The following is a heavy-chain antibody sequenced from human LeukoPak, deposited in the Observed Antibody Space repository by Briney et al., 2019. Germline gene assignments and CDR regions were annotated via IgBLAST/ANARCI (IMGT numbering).Heavy chain of an antibody. CDR1: GGSISSSSYY. CDR3: AAERITMVRGVIKY. D-gene: IGHD3-10*01. J-gene: IGHJ4*02. CDR2: IYYSGST. V-gene: IGHV4-39*07. Sequence: PSETLSLTCTVSGGSISSSSYYWGWIRQPPGKGLEWIGSIYYSGSTYYNPSLKSRVTISVDTSKNQFSLKLSSVTAADTAVYYCAAERITMVRGVIKYWGQGTLVTVSS.